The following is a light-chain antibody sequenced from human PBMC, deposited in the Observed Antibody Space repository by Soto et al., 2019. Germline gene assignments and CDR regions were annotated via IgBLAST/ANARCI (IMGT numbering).Light chain of an antibody. CDR2: DAS. Sequence: DIPMTQSPSTLSASVGDRVTLTCRASQSISSWLAWYQQKPGKAPKLLIYDASSLESGVPSRFSGSGSGTEFTLTISSLQPDDFATYYCQQYNSYSPYTFGQGTKLEIK. J-gene: IGKJ2*01. CDR3: QQYNSYSPYT. V-gene: IGKV1-5*01. CDR1: QSISSW.